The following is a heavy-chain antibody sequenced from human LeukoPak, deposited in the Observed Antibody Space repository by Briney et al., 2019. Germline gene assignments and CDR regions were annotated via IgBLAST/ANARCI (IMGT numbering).Heavy chain of an antibody. Sequence: PGGSLRLSCAASGFTFSSYGMHWVRQAPGKGLEWVAFIRYDGSNKYYADSVKGRFTISRDNSKNTLYLQMNSLRAEDTAVYYCAREVVETLPSYLVVLTNPRQYYYYMDVWGKGTTVTVSS. CDR3: AREVVETLPSYLVVLTNPRQYYYYMDV. V-gene: IGHV3-30*02. J-gene: IGHJ6*03. CDR2: IRYDGSNK. CDR1: GFTFSSYG. D-gene: IGHD2-8*02.